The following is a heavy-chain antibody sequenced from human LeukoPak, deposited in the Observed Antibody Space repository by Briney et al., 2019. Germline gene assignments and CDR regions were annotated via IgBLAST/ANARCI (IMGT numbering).Heavy chain of an antibody. CDR2: ISSGGGST. CDR3: AKDRAAAVDY. V-gene: IGHV3-NL1*01. CDR1: GFTFSRYS. D-gene: IGHD6-13*01. Sequence: GGSLRLSCAASGFTFSRYSMNWVRQAPGKALEWVSGISSGGGSTHYADSVKGRFTISRDNSKNTLYLQMNSLRAEDTAVYYCAKDRAAAVDYWGQGTLVTVSS. J-gene: IGHJ4*02.